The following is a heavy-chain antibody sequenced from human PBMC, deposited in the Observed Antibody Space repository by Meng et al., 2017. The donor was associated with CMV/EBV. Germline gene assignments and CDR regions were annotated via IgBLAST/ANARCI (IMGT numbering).Heavy chain of an antibody. CDR3: AREGGVATTDYYYYYGMDV. CDR2: ISSSGSTI. Sequence: GESLKISCAASGFTFSSYAMNWVRQAPGKGLEWVSYISSSGSTIYYADSVKGRFTISRDNAKNSLYLQMNSLRAEDTAVYYCAREGGVATTDYYYYYGMDVWGQGTTVTVSS. CDR1: GFTFSSYA. D-gene: IGHD5-12*01. V-gene: IGHV3-48*03. J-gene: IGHJ6*02.